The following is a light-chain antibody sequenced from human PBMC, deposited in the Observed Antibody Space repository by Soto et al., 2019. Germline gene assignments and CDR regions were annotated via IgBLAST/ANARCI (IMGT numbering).Light chain of an antibody. CDR1: QSISSW. V-gene: IGKV1-5*01. Sequence: DIQMTQSPSTLSASVGDRVTITCRASQSISSWLAWYQQKPGKAPKLLIYGASSLQSGVPSRFSGSGSGTEFTLTISSLQPDDFATYYCQQYNSNSPTFGQGTKVDI. CDR2: GAS. J-gene: IGKJ1*01. CDR3: QQYNSNSPT.